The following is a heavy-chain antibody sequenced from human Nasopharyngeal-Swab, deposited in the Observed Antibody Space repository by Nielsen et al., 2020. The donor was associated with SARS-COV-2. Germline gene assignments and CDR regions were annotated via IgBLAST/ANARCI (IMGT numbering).Heavy chain of an antibody. CDR3: ARGSSSSWYILDY. D-gene: IGHD6-13*01. J-gene: IGHJ4*02. CDR1: GFTFSSYS. V-gene: IGHV3-21*01. CDR2: ISSSSSYI. Sequence: GGSLRLSCAASGFTFSSYSMNWVRQAPGKGLEWVSSISSSSSYIYYVDSVKGRFTISRDNAKNSLYLQMNSLRAEDTAVYYCARGSSSSWYILDYWGQGTLVTVSS.